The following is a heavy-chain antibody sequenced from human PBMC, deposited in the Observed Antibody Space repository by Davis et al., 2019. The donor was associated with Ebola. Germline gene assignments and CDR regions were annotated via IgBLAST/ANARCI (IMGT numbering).Heavy chain of an antibody. J-gene: IGHJ5*02. CDR2: IWYDGSNK. V-gene: IGHV3-33*01. Sequence: GESLKISCAASGFTFSSYGMHWARQAPGKGLEWVAVIWYDGSNKYYADSVKGRFTISRDNSKNTLYLQMNSLRAEDTAVYYCARDPSHDYGDYVGGWFDPWGQGTLVTVSS. D-gene: IGHD4-17*01. CDR1: GFTFSSYG. CDR3: ARDPSHDYGDYVGGWFDP.